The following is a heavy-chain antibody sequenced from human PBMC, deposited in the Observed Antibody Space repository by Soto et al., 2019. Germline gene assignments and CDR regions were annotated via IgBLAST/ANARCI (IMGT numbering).Heavy chain of an antibody. Sequence: QVQLVQSGAEVKKPGASVKVSCKASGYTFTSYAMHWVRQAPGQRLEWMGWINAGNGYTKYSQKFQGRVTITRDTSATTAYMELSSLRSEDTAVYYCASWSFEELYAFDIWGQGTMVTVSS. V-gene: IGHV1-3*01. D-gene: IGHD1-7*01. CDR2: INAGNGYT. J-gene: IGHJ3*02. CDR3: ASWSFEELYAFDI. CDR1: GYTFTSYA.